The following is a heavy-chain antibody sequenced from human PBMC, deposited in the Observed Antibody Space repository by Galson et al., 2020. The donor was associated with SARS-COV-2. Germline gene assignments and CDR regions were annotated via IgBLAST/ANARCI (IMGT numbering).Heavy chain of an antibody. V-gene: IGHV2-5*02. CDR1: GFSLSTRGVG. Sequence: SGPPLVQPTQTLTLTCTFSGFSLSTRGVGVGWIRQPPGKALERLAVIYWDDDKRYRPSLKSRLTITKDTSKNQVVLTMTNLDAVDTATFYCAHRLFNRCWVAGGQGTLVTVSS. CDR2: IYWDDDK. J-gene: IGHJ4*02. D-gene: IGHD6-13*01. CDR3: AHRLFNRCWVA.